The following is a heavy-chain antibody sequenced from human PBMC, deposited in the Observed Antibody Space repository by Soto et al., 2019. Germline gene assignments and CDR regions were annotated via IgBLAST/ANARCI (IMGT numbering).Heavy chain of an antibody. CDR2: MNPNSGNT. V-gene: IGHV1-8*01. CDR3: ARGPIYGSGSYLSDP. Sequence: QVQLVQSGAEVKKPGASVKVSCKASGYTFTSFDINWVRQATGQGLEWMGWMNPNSGNTGYAQKFQGRVTRTRDTSISTAYMELNSLTSEDTAVYYCARGPIYGSGSYLSDPWGEGTLVTVSS. D-gene: IGHD3-10*01. J-gene: IGHJ5*02. CDR1: GYTFTSFD.